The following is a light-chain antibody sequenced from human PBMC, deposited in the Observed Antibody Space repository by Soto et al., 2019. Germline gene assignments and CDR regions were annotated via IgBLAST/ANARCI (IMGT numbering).Light chain of an antibody. CDR3: QKSSNWPPYT. CDR2: DAS. J-gene: IGKJ2*01. V-gene: IGKV3-11*01. Sequence: EIVLTQSPATLSLSPGERATLSCRASQSVSSYLAWYQQKPGQAPRLLIYDASNRATGIPARFSGRGYGTDFTLTISSLEPEDFAVYYCQKSSNWPPYTFGQGTKLEIK. CDR1: QSVSSY.